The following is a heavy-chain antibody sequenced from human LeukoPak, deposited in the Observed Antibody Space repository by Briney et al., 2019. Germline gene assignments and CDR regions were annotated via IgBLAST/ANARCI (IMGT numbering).Heavy chain of an antibody. CDR1: GFTFSSYG. D-gene: IGHD3-9*01. J-gene: IGHJ4*02. CDR3: ARDGYYNVDY. Sequence: PGRSLRLSCAASGFTFSSYGKHWVRQAPGKGLEWVSYITSSSDTIYYADSVKGRFTFSRDNAKNALFLQMNSLRVEDTAVYFCARDGYYNVDYLGQGTLVTVSS. CDR2: ITSSSDTI. V-gene: IGHV3-48*04.